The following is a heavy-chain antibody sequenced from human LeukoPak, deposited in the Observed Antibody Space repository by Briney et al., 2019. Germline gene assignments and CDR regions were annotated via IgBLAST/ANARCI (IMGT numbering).Heavy chain of an antibody. CDR2: ISSSGSTI. J-gene: IGHJ4*02. Sequence: GGSLRLSCAASGFTFSSYEMNWVRQAPEKGLEWLSYISSSGSTIFYADSVKGRFTISRDNAKNSLYLQLNSLRAEDTAVYYCARDYRTDYWGQGTLVTVSS. CDR3: ARDYRTDY. V-gene: IGHV3-48*03. CDR1: GFTFSSYE. D-gene: IGHD1-14*01.